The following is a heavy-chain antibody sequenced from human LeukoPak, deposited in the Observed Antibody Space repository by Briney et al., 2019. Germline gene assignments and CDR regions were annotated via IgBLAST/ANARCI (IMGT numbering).Heavy chain of an antibody. V-gene: IGHV1-2*06. CDR3: ARENLEDGVGTPMGLDY. CDR1: GYTFTGYC. Sequence: ASVKVSCKASGYTFTGYCMHWVRQAPGRGLEWMGRINPNSGGTNYAQKFQGRATMTRDTSISTAYMELSWLRSDDTAVYYCARENLEDGVGTPMGLDYWGQGTLVTVSS. J-gene: IGHJ4*02. CDR2: INPNSGGT. D-gene: IGHD4-23*01.